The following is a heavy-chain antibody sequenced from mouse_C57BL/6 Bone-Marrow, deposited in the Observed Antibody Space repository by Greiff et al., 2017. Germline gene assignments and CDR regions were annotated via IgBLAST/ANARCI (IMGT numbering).Heavy chain of an antibody. J-gene: IGHJ2*01. V-gene: IGHV5-4*01. CDR3: ARDVGVYYYGSIYFDD. CDR1: GFTFSSYA. D-gene: IGHD1-1*01. Sequence: EVKLVESGGGLVKPGGSLKLSCAASGFTFSSYAMSWVRQTPEKRLEWVATISDGGSYTYYPDNVKGRFTISRDNAKNTLYLQMSHLKSEDTAMYYCARDVGVYYYGSIYFDDWGKGTTLTVSS. CDR2: ISDGGSYT.